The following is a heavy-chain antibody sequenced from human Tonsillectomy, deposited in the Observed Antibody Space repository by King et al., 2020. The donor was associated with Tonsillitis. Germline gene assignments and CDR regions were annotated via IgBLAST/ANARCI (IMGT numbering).Heavy chain of an antibody. J-gene: IGHJ2*01. CDR3: ARDSSGYFAEGWYFDL. V-gene: IGHV3-30-3*01. D-gene: IGHD3-22*01. CDR1: GFTFSSYA. CDR2: ISYDGSNK. Sequence: VQLVESGGGVVQPGRSLRLSCAASGFTFSSYAMHWVRQAPGKGLEWVAVISYDGSNKYYADSVKGRFTISRDNSKNTLYLKMNSLRAEDTAVYYCARDSSGYFAEGWYFDLWGRGTLVTVSS.